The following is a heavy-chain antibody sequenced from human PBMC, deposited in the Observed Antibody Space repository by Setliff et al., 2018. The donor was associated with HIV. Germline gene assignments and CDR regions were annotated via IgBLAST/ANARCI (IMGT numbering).Heavy chain of an antibody. CDR2: IKSKRDGGAI. J-gene: IGHJ4*02. CDR1: GFTFSKAW. D-gene: IGHD5-18*01. V-gene: IGHV3-15*01. Sequence: PGGSLRLSCAASGFTFSKAWMNWVRRAPGKGLEWVGRIKSKRDGGAIDYATPVKDRFTISRDDSKNTLYLQMNSLKTEDTGIYPCVSHSDADYWGQGALVTVSS. CDR3: VSHSDADY.